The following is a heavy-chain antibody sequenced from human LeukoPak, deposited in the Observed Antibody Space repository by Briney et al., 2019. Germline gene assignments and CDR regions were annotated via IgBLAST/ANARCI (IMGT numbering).Heavy chain of an antibody. Sequence: PGGSLRLSCAASGFTFSSYAMHWVRQAPGKGLEWVAVISYDGSNKYYADSVKGRFTVSRDNSKNTLYLQMNSLRAEDTAVYYCAREGDSGYDRDAFDIWGQGTMVTVSS. D-gene: IGHD5-12*01. CDR1: GFTFSSYA. V-gene: IGHV3-30-3*01. CDR2: ISYDGSNK. CDR3: AREGDSGYDRDAFDI. J-gene: IGHJ3*02.